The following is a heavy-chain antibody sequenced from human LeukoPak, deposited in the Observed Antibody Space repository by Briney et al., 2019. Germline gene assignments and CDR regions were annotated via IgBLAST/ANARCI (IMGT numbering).Heavy chain of an antibody. Sequence: PSETLSLTCTVSGGSISSYYWSWIRLPPGKGLEWIGYLSKSGNTNYSPSLKSRVNIFGDTSKNQFSLKLSSVTALDTAVYYCARRTATQNSEDYWGQGTLVTVSS. J-gene: IGHJ4*02. V-gene: IGHV4-59*08. D-gene: IGHD5-24*01. CDR2: LSKSGNT. CDR1: GGSISSYY. CDR3: ARRTATQNSEDY.